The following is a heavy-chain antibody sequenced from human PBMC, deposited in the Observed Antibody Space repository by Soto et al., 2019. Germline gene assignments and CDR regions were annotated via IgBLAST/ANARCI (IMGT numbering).Heavy chain of an antibody. J-gene: IGHJ4*02. V-gene: IGHV3-48*03. CDR1: GFTFSSYE. CDR2: ISSSGSTI. CDR3: AVIAALTPSDY. Sequence: PGGSLRLSCAASGFTFSSYEMNWVRQAPGKGLEWVSYISSSGSTIYYADSVKGRFTISRDNSKNTLYLQMNSLRAEDTAVYYCAVIAALTPSDYWGQGTLVTVS. D-gene: IGHD6-13*01.